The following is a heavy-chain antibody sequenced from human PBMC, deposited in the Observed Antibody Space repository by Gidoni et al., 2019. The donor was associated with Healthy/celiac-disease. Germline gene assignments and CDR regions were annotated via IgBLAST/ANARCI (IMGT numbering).Heavy chain of an antibody. CDR1: GGSFSGYY. D-gene: IGHD5-12*01. J-gene: IGHJ5*02. Sequence: QVQLQLLGAGLFMPSATLSLTRAVYGGSFSGYYWSWIRQPPGKGLEWIGEINHSGSTTYNQSLKSRVTISVDTAKNQFSLKLSSVTAADKAVYYCARSSGYDFHWFDPWGQGTLVTVSS. CDR2: INHSGST. CDR3: ARSSGYDFHWFDP. V-gene: IGHV4-34*01.